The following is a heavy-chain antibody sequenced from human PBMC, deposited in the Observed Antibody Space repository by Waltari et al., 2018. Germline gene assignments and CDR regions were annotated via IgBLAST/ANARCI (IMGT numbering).Heavy chain of an antibody. J-gene: IGHJ4*02. CDR3: AKDLTSQQQLVSYYFDY. CDR1: GFTFSSYA. Sequence: EVQLLESGGGLVQPGGSLRLSCAASGFTFSSYAMSWVRQAPGRGLEWVSAISGSGGSTDDADAGKGRVTISRDNSKNTLYLQMNSLRAEDTAVYYCAKDLTSQQQLVSYYFDYWGQGTLVTVSS. CDR2: ISGSGGST. D-gene: IGHD6-13*01. V-gene: IGHV3-23*01.